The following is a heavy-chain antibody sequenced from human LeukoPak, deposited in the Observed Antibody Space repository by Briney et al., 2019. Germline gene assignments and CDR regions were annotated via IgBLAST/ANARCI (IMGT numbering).Heavy chain of an antibody. CDR2: INPSGGST. D-gene: IGHD5-12*01. J-gene: IGHJ4*02. CDR1: GYTFTSYY. Sequence: GASVKVSCKASGYTFTSYYMHWVRQAPGQGLEWMGIINPSGGSTSYAQKFQGRVTMTRDMSTSTVCMELSSLRSEDTAVYYCARALGYGAYFDYWGQGTLVTVSS. V-gene: IGHV1-46*01. CDR3: ARALGYGAYFDY.